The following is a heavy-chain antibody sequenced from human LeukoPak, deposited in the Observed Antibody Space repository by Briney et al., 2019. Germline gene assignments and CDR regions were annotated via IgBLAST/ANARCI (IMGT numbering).Heavy chain of an antibody. J-gene: IGHJ4*02. Sequence: PGGSLRLSCVVSGFTFSNAWMSWIRQAPGKGLEWVGRIKNRTDGDRIEYAVRVGGRFTISRDDSKNTLSLQVNSVKTGTTAGYYCVGVPARTRYWGQGNLVTVSS. CDR2: IKNRTDGDRI. CDR3: VGVPARTRY. V-gene: IGHV3-15*01. CDR1: GFTFSNAW. D-gene: IGHD3-16*01.